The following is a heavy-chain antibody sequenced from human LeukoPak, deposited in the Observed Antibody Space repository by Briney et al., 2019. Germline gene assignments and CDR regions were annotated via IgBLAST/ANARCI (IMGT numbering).Heavy chain of an antibody. CDR2: ISGSGGST. CDR1: GFTFSSYA. D-gene: IGHD3-22*01. V-gene: IGHV3-23*01. J-gene: IGHJ4*02. Sequence: PGGSLRLSCAASGFTFSSYAMSWVRQAPGKGLEWVSAISGSGGSTYYADSVKGRFTISRDNSKNTLYLQMNSLRAEDTALYYCAKVGDDYYDSSGYFTSRLSRDINSYYFDYWGQGTLVTVSS. CDR3: AKVGDDYYDSSGYFTSRLSRDINSYYFDY.